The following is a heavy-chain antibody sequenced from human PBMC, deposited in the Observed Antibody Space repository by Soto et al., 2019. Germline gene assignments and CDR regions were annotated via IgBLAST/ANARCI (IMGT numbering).Heavy chain of an antibody. J-gene: IGHJ6*02. Sequence: VAVISYDGSKKFYADSVTGRFTISRDNSKNTLYLQMNTLRVEDTAVYYCAKDLDVVVVVTATRGLDVWGQGTTVTVSS. D-gene: IGHD2-15*01. V-gene: IGHV3-30*18. CDR2: ISYDGSKK. CDR3: AKDLDVVVVVTATRGLDV.